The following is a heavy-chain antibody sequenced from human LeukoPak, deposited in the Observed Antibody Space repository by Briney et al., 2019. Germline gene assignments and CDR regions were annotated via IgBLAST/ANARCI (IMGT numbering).Heavy chain of an antibody. J-gene: IGHJ5*02. D-gene: IGHD6-19*01. Sequence: PGGSLRLSCAASGFTVSSNYMSWVRQAPGKGLEWVSSISSSSSYIYYADSVKGRFTISRDNAKNSLYLQMNSLRAEDTAVYYCARDSSGWYQGWFDPWGQGTLVTVSS. CDR1: GFTVSSNY. V-gene: IGHV3-21*01. CDR3: ARDSSGWYQGWFDP. CDR2: ISSSSSYI.